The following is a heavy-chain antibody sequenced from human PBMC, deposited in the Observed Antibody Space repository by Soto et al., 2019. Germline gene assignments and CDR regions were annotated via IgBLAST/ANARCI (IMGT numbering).Heavy chain of an antibody. Sequence: SETLSLTCTFSGDSITSYHWSWIRQPPGKGLEWIGDISYSGTANYNPSLKSRVTISVDTSKNQFSLKLSSVTAADTAVYYCARVSGFYYFDYWGQGTLVTVSS. CDR1: GDSITSYH. D-gene: IGHD3-3*01. CDR2: ISYSGTA. J-gene: IGHJ4*02. V-gene: IGHV4-59*01. CDR3: ARVSGFYYFDY.